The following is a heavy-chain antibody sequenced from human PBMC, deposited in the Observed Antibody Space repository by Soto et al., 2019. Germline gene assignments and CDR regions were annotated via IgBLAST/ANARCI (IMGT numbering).Heavy chain of an antibody. Sequence: SVKVSCKASGGTFSSYAISWVRQAPGQGLEWMGGIIPIFGTANYAQKFQGRVTITADESTSTAYMELSSLRSEDTAVYYCARNDFWSGQYYYYGMDVWGQGTTVTVSS. CDR1: GGTFSSYA. CDR2: IIPIFGTA. J-gene: IGHJ6*02. D-gene: IGHD3-3*01. V-gene: IGHV1-69*13. CDR3: ARNDFWSGQYYYYGMDV.